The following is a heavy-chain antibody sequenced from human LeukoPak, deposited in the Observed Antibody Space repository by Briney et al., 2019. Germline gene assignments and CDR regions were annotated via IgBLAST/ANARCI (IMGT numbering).Heavy chain of an antibody. CDR3: ARATLGSGSYQPLGTRFDY. J-gene: IGHJ4*02. D-gene: IGHD3-10*01. CDR2: IIPIFGTA. Sequence: SVKVSCKASGGTFSSYAISWVRQAPGQGLEWMGGIIPIFGTANYAQKFQGRVTITADESTSTAYMELSSLRSEDTAVYYCARATLGSGSYQPLGTRFDYWGQGTLVTVS. V-gene: IGHV1-69*13. CDR1: GGTFSSYA.